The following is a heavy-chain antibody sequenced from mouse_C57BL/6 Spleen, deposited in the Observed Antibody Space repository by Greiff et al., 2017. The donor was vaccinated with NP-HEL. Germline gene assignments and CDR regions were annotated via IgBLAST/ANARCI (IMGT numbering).Heavy chain of an antibody. D-gene: IGHD1-1*01. CDR1: GYSFTDYN. J-gene: IGHJ2*01. CDR2: INPNYGTT. CDR3: RRRDYYGSEGY. Sequence: VHVKQSGPELVKPGASVKISCKASGYSFTDYNMNWVKQSNGKSLEWIGVINPNYGTTSYNQKFKGKATLTVDQSSSTAYMQLNSLTSEDSAVYYCRRRDYYGSEGYWGQGTTLTVSS. V-gene: IGHV1-39*01.